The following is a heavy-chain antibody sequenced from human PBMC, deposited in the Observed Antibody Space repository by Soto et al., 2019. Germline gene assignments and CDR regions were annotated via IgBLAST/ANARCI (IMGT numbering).Heavy chain of an antibody. D-gene: IGHD1-26*01. J-gene: IGHJ6*02. CDR1: GFTFSSYG. V-gene: IGHV3-30*18. Sequence: GGSLRLSCAASGFTFSSYGMHWVRQAPGKALERVAVISYDGSNKYYADSVKGRFTISRDNSKNTLYLQMNSLRAEDTAVYYCAKDVVVGATTGLGDYYYYYGMDVWGQGTTVTVSS. CDR3: AKDVVVGATTGLGDYYYYYGMDV. CDR2: ISYDGSNK.